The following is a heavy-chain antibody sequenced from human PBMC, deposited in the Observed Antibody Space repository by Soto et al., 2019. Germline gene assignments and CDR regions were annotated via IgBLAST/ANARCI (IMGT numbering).Heavy chain of an antibody. CDR1: GGSISSHY. D-gene: IGHD3-10*01. CDR2: IYYSGST. Sequence: SETLSLTCTVSGGSISSHYWSWIRQPPGKGLEWIGYIYYSGSTNYNPSLKSRVTISVDTSKNQFSLKLSSVTAADTAVYYCARRYGSAFDIWGQGTMVTVSS. CDR3: ARRYGSAFDI. V-gene: IGHV4-59*11. J-gene: IGHJ3*02.